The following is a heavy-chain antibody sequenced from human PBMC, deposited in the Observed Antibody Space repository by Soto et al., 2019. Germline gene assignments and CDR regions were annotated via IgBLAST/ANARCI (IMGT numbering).Heavy chain of an antibody. CDR2: ISYDGSNK. J-gene: IGHJ5*02. CDR3: AKDGSGYYPNWFDP. Sequence: QVQLVESGGGVVQPGRSLRLSCAASGFTFSSYGMHWVRQAPGKGLVWVAVISYDGSNKYYADSVKGRFTISRDNSKNTLYLQMNSLRAEDTAVYYCAKDGSGYYPNWFDPWGQGTLVTVSS. CDR1: GFTFSSYG. V-gene: IGHV3-30*18. D-gene: IGHD3-3*01.